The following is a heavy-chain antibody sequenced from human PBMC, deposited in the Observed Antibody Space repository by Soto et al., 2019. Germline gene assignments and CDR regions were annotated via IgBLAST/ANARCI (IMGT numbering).Heavy chain of an antibody. D-gene: IGHD5-12*01. CDR3: ARAPRRYSGYEYYFYYMDV. CDR1: GYTFTSFD. CDR2: MNPNSGNT. V-gene: IGHV1-8*01. J-gene: IGHJ6*03. Sequence: ASVKVSCKASGYTFTSFDINWVRQATGQGLEWMGWMNPNSGNTGYAQKFQGRVTMTRSTSMTTAYMELSSLRSEDTAVYYCARAPRRYSGYEYYFYYMDVWGKGTTVTVSS.